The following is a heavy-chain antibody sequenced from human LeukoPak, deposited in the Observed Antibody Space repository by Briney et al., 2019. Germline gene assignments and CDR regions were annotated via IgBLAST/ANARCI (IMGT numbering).Heavy chain of an antibody. CDR3: ARVVSGGVIWAY. CDR2: INPNSGGT. D-gene: IGHD3-16*01. CDR1: GYTFTGYY. J-gene: IGHJ4*02. V-gene: IGHV1-2*02. Sequence: GASVKVSCKASGYTFTGYYMHWVRQAPGQGLEWMGWINPNSGGTNYAQKFQGGVTMTRDTSIITAFMELSRLTSDDTAVYCCARVVSGGVIWAYWGQGTLVTVSS.